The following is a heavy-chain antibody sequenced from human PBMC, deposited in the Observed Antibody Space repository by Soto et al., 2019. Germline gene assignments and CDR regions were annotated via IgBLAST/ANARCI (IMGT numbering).Heavy chain of an antibody. J-gene: IGHJ4*01. D-gene: IGHD2-8*01. CDR1: GDMFPIYH. Sequence: GESLKISCEASGDMFPIYHISWVRQMPGKGLEWVGKIDPSDSRTMYRPSSRARITISVDKSINTAYLEWGRLKASDTAMYYWARHDSNVYF. V-gene: IGHV5-10-1*01. CDR3: ARHDSNVYF. CDR2: IDPSDSRT.